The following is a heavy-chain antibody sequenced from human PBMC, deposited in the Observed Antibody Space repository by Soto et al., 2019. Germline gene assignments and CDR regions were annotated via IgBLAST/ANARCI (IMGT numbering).Heavy chain of an antibody. Sequence: SVKVSCKASGGTFSSYTIAWVRQAPGQGLEWMGEIIPLFGTTNYVEKFQGRLTITADASTSTAYMELSSLRSGDTAMYYCARDSIAAAGTDYWGQGTLVTVSS. CDR2: IIPLFGTT. J-gene: IGHJ4*02. D-gene: IGHD6-13*01. V-gene: IGHV1-69*13. CDR1: GGTFSSYT. CDR3: ARDSIAAAGTDY.